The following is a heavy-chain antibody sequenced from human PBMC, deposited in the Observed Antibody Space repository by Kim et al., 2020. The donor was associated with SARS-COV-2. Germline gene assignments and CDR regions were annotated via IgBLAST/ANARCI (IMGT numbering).Heavy chain of an antibody. CDR2: ISYDGSNK. D-gene: IGHD6-6*01. V-gene: IGHV3-30*04. CDR1: GFTFSSYA. Sequence: GGSLRLSCAASGFTFSSYAMHWVRQAPGKGLEWVAVISYDGSNKYYADSVKGRFTISRDNSKNTLYLQMNSLRAEDTAVYYCARDLYSLGSSGDYWGQGTLVTVSS. CDR3: ARDLYSLGSSGDY. J-gene: IGHJ4*02.